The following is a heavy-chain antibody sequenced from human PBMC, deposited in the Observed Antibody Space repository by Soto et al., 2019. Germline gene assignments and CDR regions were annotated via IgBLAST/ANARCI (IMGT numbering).Heavy chain of an antibody. CDR3: ASGXYDYVWGSYRSYNWFDP. V-gene: IGHV1-69*06. CDR2: IIPIFGTA. Sequence: GASVKVSCKASGGTFSSYAISWVRQAPGQGLEWMGGIIPIFGTANYAQKFQGRVTITADKSTSTAYMELSSLRSEDTAVYYCASGXYDYVWGSYRSYNWFDPWGQGTLVTVSS. D-gene: IGHD3-16*02. CDR1: GGTFSSYA. J-gene: IGHJ5*02.